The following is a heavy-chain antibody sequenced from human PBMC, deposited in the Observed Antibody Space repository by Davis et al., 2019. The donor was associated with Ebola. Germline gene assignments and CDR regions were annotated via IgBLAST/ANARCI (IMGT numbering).Heavy chain of an antibody. Sequence: MPSETLSLTCTVSGASVTSYFWSWLRQPPGKALEWIGYIFHTGSTNYSPSLNSRVSISVDTFKNQFSLNLTSVTAADTAVYFCARAPLSDYYAMDVWGQGALVTVSS. V-gene: IGHV4-59*02. CDR1: GASVTSYF. CDR3: ARAPLSDYYAMDV. D-gene: IGHD6-19*01. CDR2: IFHTGST. J-gene: IGHJ6*02.